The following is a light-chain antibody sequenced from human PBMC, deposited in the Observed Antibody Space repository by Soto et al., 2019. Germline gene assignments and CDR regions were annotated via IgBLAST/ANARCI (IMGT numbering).Light chain of an antibody. V-gene: IGLV2-14*01. CDR3: SSYTSIATYV. J-gene: IGLJ1*01. CDR1: DXDVGGYNY. CDR2: DVT. Sequence: QSVLTQPASVSGSPGQSITISCTGTDXDVGGYNYVSWYQQYPDKAPKLIIYDVTNRPSGVSMRFSGSKSGNTASLTISGLRPEDEADYYCSSYTSIATYVFGSGTKVTVL.